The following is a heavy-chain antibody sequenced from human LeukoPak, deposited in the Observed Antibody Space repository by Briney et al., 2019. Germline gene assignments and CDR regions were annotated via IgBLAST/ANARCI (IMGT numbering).Heavy chain of an antibody. V-gene: IGHV1-69*05. CDR2: IIPIFGTA. CDR1: GGTFSSYA. D-gene: IGHD3-22*01. Sequence: SVKVSCKASGGTFSSYAISWVRQAPGQGLEWMGGIIPIFGTANYAQKFQGRVTITTDESTSTAYMELSSLRSDDTAVYYCARGGYYDSSGSPDYWGQGTLVTVSS. J-gene: IGHJ4*02. CDR3: ARGGYYDSSGSPDY.